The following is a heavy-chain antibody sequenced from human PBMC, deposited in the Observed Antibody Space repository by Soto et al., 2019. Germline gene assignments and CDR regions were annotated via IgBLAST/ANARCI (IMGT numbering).Heavy chain of an antibody. Sequence: KPWGSLSLSCVASGFSFSNFGLNWVRRAPGGKLQGCSSIISSDKYIYYAASVKGRFTISRDNAKNSLSLQLNSLRADDTAVYYCARVFSRGDSDSPLDYWGQRTLFTVSS. J-gene: IGHJ4*02. D-gene: IGHD2-21*02. V-gene: IGHV3-21*01. CDR1: GFSFSNFG. CDR2: IISSDKYI. CDR3: ARVFSRGDSDSPLDY.